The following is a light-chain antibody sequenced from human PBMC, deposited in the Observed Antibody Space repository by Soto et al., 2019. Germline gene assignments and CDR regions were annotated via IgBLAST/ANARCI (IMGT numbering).Light chain of an antibody. CDR1: QSVSSTY. J-gene: IGKJ1*01. Sequence: EIVLTQSPGTLSLSPGERATLSCRASQSVSSTYLTWYQQKPGQAPRLLIYEASRRATGIPDRFSGSGSGTDFSLTIRRLEPEDFAVYFCQHYVYPQWTFGPGTKVDVK. V-gene: IGKV3-20*01. CDR3: QHYVYPQWT. CDR2: EAS.